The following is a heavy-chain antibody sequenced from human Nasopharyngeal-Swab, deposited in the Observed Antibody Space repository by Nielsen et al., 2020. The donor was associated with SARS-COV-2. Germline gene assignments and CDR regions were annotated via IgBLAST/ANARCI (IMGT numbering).Heavy chain of an antibody. V-gene: IGHV3-7*01. D-gene: IGHD6-13*01. J-gene: IGHJ3*02. CDR2: IKQDGSEK. Sequence: GESLKISCAASGFTFSSYWMSWVRQAPGKGLEWVANIKQDGSEKYYVDSVKGRFTISRDNAKNSLCLQMNSLRAEDTAVYYCAARYSSSWWDAFDIWGQGTMVTVSS. CDR1: GFTFSSYW. CDR3: AARYSSSWWDAFDI.